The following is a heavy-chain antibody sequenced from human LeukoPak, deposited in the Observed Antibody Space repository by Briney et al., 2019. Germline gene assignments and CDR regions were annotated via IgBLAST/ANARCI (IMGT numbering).Heavy chain of an antibody. D-gene: IGHD6-13*01. CDR2: INHSGST. CDR1: GGSFSGYY. J-gene: IGHJ3*02. Sequence: SETLSLTCAVYGGSFSGYYWSWIRQPPGKGLEWIGEINHSGSTNYNPSLKSRVTISVDTSKNQFSLKLSSVTAADTAVYYCARGRKAAAGTSDAFDIWGHGTMVTVSS. V-gene: IGHV4-34*01. CDR3: ARGRKAAAGTSDAFDI.